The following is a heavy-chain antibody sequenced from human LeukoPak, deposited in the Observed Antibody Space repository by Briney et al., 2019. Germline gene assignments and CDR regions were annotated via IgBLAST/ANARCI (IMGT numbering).Heavy chain of an antibody. V-gene: IGHV3-74*01. CDR2: IDSDGSST. CDR3: ARDWRYDFWSGYQSLFDY. Sequence: PGGSLRLSCAASGFTFSSYWMHWVRQAPGKGLVWVSRIDSDGSSTIYADSVKGRFTISRDNAKNTLYLQMNSLRAEDTAVYYCARDWRYDFWSGYQSLFDYWGQGTLVTVSS. CDR1: GFTFSSYW. D-gene: IGHD3-3*01. J-gene: IGHJ4*02.